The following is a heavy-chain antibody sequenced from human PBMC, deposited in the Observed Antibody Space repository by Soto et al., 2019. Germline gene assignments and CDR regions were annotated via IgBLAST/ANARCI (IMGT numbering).Heavy chain of an antibody. Sequence: GGSLRLSCAASGFTFSSYGMHWVRQAPGKGLEWVAVISYDGSNKYYADSVKGRFTISRDNSKNTLYLQMNSLRAEDTAVYYCAKLASDYYDSSGYYFDYWGQGTLVTVSS. V-gene: IGHV3-30*18. CDR3: AKLASDYYDSSGYYFDY. CDR1: GFTFSSYG. D-gene: IGHD3-22*01. CDR2: ISYDGSNK. J-gene: IGHJ4*02.